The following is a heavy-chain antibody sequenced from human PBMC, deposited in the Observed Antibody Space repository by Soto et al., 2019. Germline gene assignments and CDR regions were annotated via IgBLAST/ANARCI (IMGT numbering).Heavy chain of an antibody. Sequence: ASVKVSCKASGYTFTSYGISWVRQAPGQGLEWMGWISAYNGNTKYAQKPQGRVTMTTDTSTSTAYMELRSLRSDDTAVYYCAREASYYYDSSGYYFVYWGQGTLVTVSS. J-gene: IGHJ4*02. CDR2: ISAYNGNT. CDR1: GYTFTSYG. CDR3: AREASYYYDSSGYYFVY. D-gene: IGHD3-22*01. V-gene: IGHV1-18*01.